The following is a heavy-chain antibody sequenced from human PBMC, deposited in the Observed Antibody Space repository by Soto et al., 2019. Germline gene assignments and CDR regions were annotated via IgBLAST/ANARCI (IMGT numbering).Heavy chain of an antibody. J-gene: IGHJ5*02. Sequence: ASVKVSCKASGYTFTSYGISWVRQAPGHGHEWMGSISAYNGNTNYAQKLQGRVTMTTDTSTSTAYMELSSLRSDDTAVYYCARDLLSIAAAGIGLRFDPWGPGTLVTVSS. D-gene: IGHD6-13*01. CDR1: GYTFTSYG. CDR3: ARDLLSIAAAGIGLRFDP. V-gene: IGHV1-18*01. CDR2: ISAYNGNT.